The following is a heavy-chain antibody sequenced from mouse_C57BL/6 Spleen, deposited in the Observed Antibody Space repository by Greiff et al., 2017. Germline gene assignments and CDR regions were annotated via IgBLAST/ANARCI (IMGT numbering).Heavy chain of an antibody. CDR2: INPGSGGT. CDR3: ARRDYSNYWYFDV. V-gene: IGHV1-54*01. CDR1: GYAFTNYL. J-gene: IGHJ1*03. D-gene: IGHD2-5*01. Sequence: QVHVKQSGAELVRPGTSVKVSCKASGYAFTNYLIEWVKQRPGQGLEWIGVINPGSGGTNYNEKFKGKATLTADKSSSTAYMQLSSLTSEDSAVYFCARRDYSNYWYFDVWGTGTTVTVSS.